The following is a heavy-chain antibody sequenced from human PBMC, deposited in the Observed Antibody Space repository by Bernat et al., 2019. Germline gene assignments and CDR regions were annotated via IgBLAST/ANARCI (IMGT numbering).Heavy chain of an antibody. CDR3: ARSYGDYRKSGSDDAFDI. V-gene: IGHV3-33*03. CDR1: GFMFNIYA. CDR2: IWYDGSHK. D-gene: IGHD4-17*01. Sequence: QVQLVESGGGVVQPGRSLRLSCAASGFMFNIYAMHWVRQAPGRGLEWGADIWYDGSHKFYADSVKGRFTISRDNSKNTLYLQMNSLRDDDTALYYCARSYGDYRKSGSDDAFDIWGQGTMVTVS. J-gene: IGHJ3*02.